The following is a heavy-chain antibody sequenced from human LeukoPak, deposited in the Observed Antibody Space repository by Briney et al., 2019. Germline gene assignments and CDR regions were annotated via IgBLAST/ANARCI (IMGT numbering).Heavy chain of an antibody. V-gene: IGHV4-59*02. Sequence: SETLSLTCTVSGGSVSSYYWNWIRQPPGKGLEWIGYIHYSGSTNYNPSLKSRVTTSVDTSKNQFSLKLNSVTAADTAVYYCARWDSGSYFLDYWGQGTLVTVSS. CDR1: GGSVSSYY. CDR2: IHYSGST. J-gene: IGHJ4*02. CDR3: ARWDSGSYFLDY. D-gene: IGHD1-26*01.